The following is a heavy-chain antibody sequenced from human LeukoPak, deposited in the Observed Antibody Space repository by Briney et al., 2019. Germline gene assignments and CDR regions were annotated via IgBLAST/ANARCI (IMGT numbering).Heavy chain of an antibody. J-gene: IGHJ6*02. Sequence: GGSLRLSCASSGFSFSDFAIHWARHAPGKGLEWVAVISYDENKKSYADSLKGRFSISRDNSKDMVHLQMNSLRAEDTAVYYCAKDSYGMDVWGQGTTVTVSS. CDR2: ISYDENKK. CDR1: GFSFSDFA. CDR3: AKDSYGMDV. V-gene: IGHV3-33*03.